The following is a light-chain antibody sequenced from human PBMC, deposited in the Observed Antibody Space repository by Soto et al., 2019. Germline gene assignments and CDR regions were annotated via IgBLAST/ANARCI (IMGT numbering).Light chain of an antibody. V-gene: IGKV3-20*01. CDR1: QSVSSSY. Sequence: ERVMTQSPATLSLSPGERATLSFRAGQSVSSSYLAWYQQKPGQSPSLLIYGASSRATGIPDRFSGSGSGTDFTLTISRLEPEDFAVYYCQQYGSSLITFGQGTRLET. CDR2: GAS. CDR3: QQYGSSLIT. J-gene: IGKJ5*01.